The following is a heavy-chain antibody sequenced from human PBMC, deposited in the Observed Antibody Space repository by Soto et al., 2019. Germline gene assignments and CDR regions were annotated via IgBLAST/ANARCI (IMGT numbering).Heavy chain of an antibody. Sequence: SETLSLTCTVSGGSVSSGSYYWSWIRQPPGKGLEWIGYIYYSGSTNYNPSLKSRVTISVDTSKNQFSLKLSSVTAADTAVYYCARSGSSGGDAFDIWGQGTMVTVSS. CDR3: ARSGSSGGDAFDI. CDR2: IYYSGST. V-gene: IGHV4-61*01. CDR1: GGSVSSGSYY. D-gene: IGHD1-26*01. J-gene: IGHJ3*02.